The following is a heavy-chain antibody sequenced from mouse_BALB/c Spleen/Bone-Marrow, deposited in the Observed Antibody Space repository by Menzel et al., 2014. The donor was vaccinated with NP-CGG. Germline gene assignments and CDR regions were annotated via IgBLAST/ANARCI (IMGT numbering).Heavy chain of an antibody. CDR2: INTYSGDA. CDR1: GYTFTDYA. CDR3: ARGYSSRHFDH. V-gene: IGHV1-67*01. J-gene: IGHJ2*01. D-gene: IGHD1-1*01. Sequence: QVQLKESGPELVRPGASVKISCKGSGYTFTDYAMHWVKQNHAKSLEWIGVINTYSGDANYNQKFKGKAPMTVDTSSSTAYMELASMTSEDSAVYYCARGYSSRHFDHWGQGSTLTVSS.